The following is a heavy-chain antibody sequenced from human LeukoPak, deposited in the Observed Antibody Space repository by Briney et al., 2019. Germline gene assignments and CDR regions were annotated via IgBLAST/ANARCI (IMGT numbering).Heavy chain of an antibody. J-gene: IGHJ4*02. CDR3: ARGLRGSYYFDY. Sequence: SETLSLTCTVSGGSISSYYWSWIRQPPGKGLEWIGYIYYSGSTNYNPSLKSRVTISVDTSKNQFSLKLSSVTAADTAVYYCARGLRGSYYFDYWGQGTLVTVSS. V-gene: IGHV4-59*01. CDR1: GGSISSYY. CDR2: IYYSGST. D-gene: IGHD1-26*01.